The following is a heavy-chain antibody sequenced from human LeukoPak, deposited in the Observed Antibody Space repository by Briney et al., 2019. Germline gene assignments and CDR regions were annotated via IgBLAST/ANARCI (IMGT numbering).Heavy chain of an antibody. J-gene: IGHJ6*02. Sequence: SETLSLTCTVSGGSISSYYWSWIRQPPGKGLEWIGYIYYSGSTNYNPSLKSRVTITVETSKNQFSLKLSSVTAADTAVYYCARGEISSSLTSYYYYGMDVWGQGTTVTVSS. CDR2: IYYSGST. D-gene: IGHD6-13*01. CDR3: ARGEISSSLTSYYYYGMDV. V-gene: IGHV4-59*08. CDR1: GGSISSYY.